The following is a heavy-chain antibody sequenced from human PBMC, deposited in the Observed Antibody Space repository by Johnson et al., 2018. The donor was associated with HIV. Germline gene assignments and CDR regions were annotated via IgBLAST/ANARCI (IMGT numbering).Heavy chain of an antibody. J-gene: IGHJ3*01. Sequence: VQLVESGGGVVQPGRSLRLSCAASGFTFSSYAMHWVRQAPCKGLEWVSGISGSGSSTHNADSVKGRFTISRDNSKNTLYLQMNSLRAEDTAVYYCAKGGFTIFGVPEAFDVWGQGTMVTVSS. CDR3: AKGGFTIFGVPEAFDV. V-gene: IGHV3-23*04. CDR2: ISGSGSST. D-gene: IGHD3-3*01. CDR1: GFTFSSYA.